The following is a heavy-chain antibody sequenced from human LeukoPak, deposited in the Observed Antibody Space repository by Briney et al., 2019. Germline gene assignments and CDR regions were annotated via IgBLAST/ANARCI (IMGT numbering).Heavy chain of an antibody. J-gene: IGHJ1*01. V-gene: IGHV4-34*01. CDR1: GGSFSGYY. CDR3: ATISSGYFQH. CDR2: INHSGST. Sequence: SETLSLTCAVYGGSFSGYYWSWIRQPPGKGLEWIGEINHSGSTNYNPSLKSRVTISVDTSKNRFSLRLSSVTAADTAVYYCATISSGYFQHWGQGTLVTVSS. D-gene: IGHD3-3*01.